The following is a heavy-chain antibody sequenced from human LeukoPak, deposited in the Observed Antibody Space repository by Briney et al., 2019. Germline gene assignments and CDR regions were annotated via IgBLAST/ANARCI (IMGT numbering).Heavy chain of an antibody. CDR3: AKGNTYYYGSGSNYFDY. Sequence: GGSLRLSCAASGFTFSSYAMSWVHQAPGKGLEWVSAISGSGGSTYYADSVKGRFTISRDNSKNTLYLQMNSLRAEDTAVYYCAKGNTYYYGSGSNYFDYWGQGTLVTVSS. V-gene: IGHV3-23*01. CDR1: GFTFSSYA. D-gene: IGHD3-10*01. CDR2: ISGSGGST. J-gene: IGHJ4*02.